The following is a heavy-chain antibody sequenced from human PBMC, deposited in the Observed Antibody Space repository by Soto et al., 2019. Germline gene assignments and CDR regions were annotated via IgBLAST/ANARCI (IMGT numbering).Heavy chain of an antibody. J-gene: IGHJ5*02. V-gene: IGHV4-34*01. Sequence: QVQLQQWGAGPLKPSETLSLSCAVYGGYFNDNYYTWFRQPPGKGLEWIGEISRSGTTKYIPSLKSRASISFDTSKTQVSLKVTSVTAADTAVYYCATSLWYGTQVELWGQGALVTVSS. CDR2: ISRSGTT. CDR3: ATSLWYGTQVEL. CDR1: GGYFNDNY. D-gene: IGHD3-10*01.